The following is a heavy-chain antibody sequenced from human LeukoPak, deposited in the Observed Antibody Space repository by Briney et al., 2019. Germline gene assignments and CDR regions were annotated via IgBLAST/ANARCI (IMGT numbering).Heavy chain of an antibody. Sequence: ASVKVSCKVSEYTLTELSMHWVRRPPGKGFGGWGVFDPEVVETFYARKFQGRVTMTEDTSTDTAYMELSSLRSEDTAVYYCVLLGYCSGGSCYSIPRYDAFDIWGQGTMVTVSS. J-gene: IGHJ3*02. V-gene: IGHV1-24*01. CDR2: FDPEVVET. CDR1: EYTLTELS. D-gene: IGHD2-15*01. CDR3: VLLGYCSGGSCYSIPRYDAFDI.